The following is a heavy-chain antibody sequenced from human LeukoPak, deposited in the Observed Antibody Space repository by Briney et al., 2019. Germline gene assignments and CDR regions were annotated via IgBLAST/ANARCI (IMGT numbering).Heavy chain of an antibody. Sequence: ASVKVSCKASGGTFSSYAISWVRQAPGQGLEWMGGIIPIFGTANYAQKFQGRVTITADESTSTAYMELSSLRSEDTAVYYCARGLTPTRGYSYDQPHRAFDIWGQGTMVTVSS. CDR1: GGTFSSYA. V-gene: IGHV1-69*13. CDR2: IIPIFGTA. D-gene: IGHD5-18*01. CDR3: ARGLTPTRGYSYDQPHRAFDI. J-gene: IGHJ3*02.